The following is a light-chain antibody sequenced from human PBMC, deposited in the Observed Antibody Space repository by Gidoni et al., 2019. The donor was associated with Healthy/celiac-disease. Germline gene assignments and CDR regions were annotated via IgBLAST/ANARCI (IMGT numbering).Light chain of an antibody. CDR2: KAS. J-gene: IGKJ4*01. CDR3: QQYNSSPLT. V-gene: IGKV1-5*03. Sequence: DIQMTQSPSTLSASVGDRVTITCRASQCISSWLVWYQQKPGNAPKLLIYKASSLESGVPSRFSGSGSGTEFTLTISSLQPDDFATYYCQQYNSSPLTFGGGTKVEIK. CDR1: QCISSW.